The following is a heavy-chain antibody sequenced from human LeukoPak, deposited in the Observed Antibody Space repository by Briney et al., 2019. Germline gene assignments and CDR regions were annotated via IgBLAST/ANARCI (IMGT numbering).Heavy chain of an antibody. Sequence: PGKSLRLSCAASGFTFSNAWMSWVRQAPGKGLEWVGRIKSKTDGGTTDYAAPVKGTFTISRDDSKNTLYLQMNSLKTEDTAVYYCTTGAGAGTLGWFDPWGQGTLVTVSS. J-gene: IGHJ5*02. CDR2: IKSKTDGGTT. CDR3: TTGAGAGTLGWFDP. D-gene: IGHD6-13*01. CDR1: GFTFSNAW. V-gene: IGHV3-15*01.